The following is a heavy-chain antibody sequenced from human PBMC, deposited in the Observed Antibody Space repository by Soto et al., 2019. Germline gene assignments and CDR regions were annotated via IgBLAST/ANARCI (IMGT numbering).Heavy chain of an antibody. Sequence: NPSETLSLTCTVSGGSISSYYWSWIRQPPGKGLEWIGYIYYSGSTNYNPSLKSRVTISVDTSKNQFSLKLSSVTAADTAVYYCARSAVTKNYFDYWGQGTLVTVSS. V-gene: IGHV4-59*01. D-gene: IGHD4-17*01. CDR3: ARSAVTKNYFDY. J-gene: IGHJ4*02. CDR2: IYYSGST. CDR1: GGSISSYY.